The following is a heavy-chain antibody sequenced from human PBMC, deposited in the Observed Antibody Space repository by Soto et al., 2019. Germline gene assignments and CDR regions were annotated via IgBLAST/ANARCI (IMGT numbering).Heavy chain of an antibody. CDR1: GFTFSSYA. CDR3: AKDPYYVWGSYRLSCWFDP. Sequence: PGGSLRLSCAASGFTFSSYAMSWVRQAPGKGLEWVSAISGSGGSTYYADSVKGRFTISRDNSKNTLYLQMNSLRAEDTAVYYCAKDPYYVWGSYRLSCWFDPWGQGTLVTVSS. V-gene: IGHV3-23*01. D-gene: IGHD3-16*02. J-gene: IGHJ5*02. CDR2: ISGSGGST.